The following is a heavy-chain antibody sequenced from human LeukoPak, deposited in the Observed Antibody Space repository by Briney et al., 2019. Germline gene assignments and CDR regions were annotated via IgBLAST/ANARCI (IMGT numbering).Heavy chain of an antibody. CDR1: GFTVSSNY. CDR2: IYSGGST. CDR3: ARDRYSNYYMDV. Sequence: PGGSLRLSCAASGFTVSSNYMSWVRQAPGKGLEWVPVIYSGGSTYYADSVKGRFTISRDNSKNTLYLQMNSLRAEDTAVYYCARDRYSNYYMDVWGKGTTVTVSS. V-gene: IGHV3-66*02. D-gene: IGHD4-11*01. J-gene: IGHJ6*03.